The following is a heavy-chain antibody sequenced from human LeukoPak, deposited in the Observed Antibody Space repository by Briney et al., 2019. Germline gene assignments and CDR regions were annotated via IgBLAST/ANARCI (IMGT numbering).Heavy chain of an antibody. V-gene: IGHV5-51*01. J-gene: IGHJ4*02. CDR3: ARNSLSYDYGDYGPGDY. D-gene: IGHD4-17*01. Sequence: GESLKISCKGSGYSFTSYWIGWVRQMPGKGLEWMGIIYPGDSDTRYSPSFQGQVTISADKSTSTAYLQWSSLKASDTAMYYCARNSLSYDYGDYGPGDYWGQGTLVTVSS. CDR2: IYPGDSDT. CDR1: GYSFTSYW.